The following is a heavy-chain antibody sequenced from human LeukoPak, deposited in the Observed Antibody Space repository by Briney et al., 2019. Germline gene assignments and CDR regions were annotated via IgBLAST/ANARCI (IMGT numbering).Heavy chain of an antibody. V-gene: IGHV1-3*01. Sequence: ASVKVSCKASGYTFTSYAMHWVRQAPGQRLEWMGWINAGNGNTKYSQKFQGRVTITRDTSASTAYMELSSLRSEDTAVYYCARVGIAAADDYWGQGVLVAVSS. D-gene: IGHD6-13*01. J-gene: IGHJ4*02. CDR2: INAGNGNT. CDR1: GYTFTSYA. CDR3: ARVGIAAADDY.